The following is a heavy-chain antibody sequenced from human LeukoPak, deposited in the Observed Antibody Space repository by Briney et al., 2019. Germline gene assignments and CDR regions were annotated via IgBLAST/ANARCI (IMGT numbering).Heavy chain of an antibody. CDR2: IYYSGST. CDR1: GGSISGSSYY. D-gene: IGHD3-22*01. V-gene: IGHV4-39*07. J-gene: IGHJ3*02. CDR3: ARVSGITMIVVLQSDAFDI. Sequence: SETLSLTCTVSGGSISGSSYYWGWIRQPPGKGLEWIGSIYYSGSTYYNPSLKSRVTISVDTSKNQFSLKLSSVTAADTAVYYCARVSGITMIVVLQSDAFDIWGQGTMVTVSS.